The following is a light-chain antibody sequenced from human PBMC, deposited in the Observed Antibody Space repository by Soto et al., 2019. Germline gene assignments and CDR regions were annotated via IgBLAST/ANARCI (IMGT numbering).Light chain of an antibody. Sequence: EVVLTQSPGTLSFSPGEGATLSCRASHNISSTYLAWYQQKPGQAPRLLIYGAFSRATGIPDRFSGSGSGTDFTLTVSILEPEDFAVFYGQHDGSSMYTFGQGTRLDI. V-gene: IGKV3-20*01. J-gene: IGKJ2*01. CDR3: QHDGSSMYT. CDR1: HNISSTY. CDR2: GAF.